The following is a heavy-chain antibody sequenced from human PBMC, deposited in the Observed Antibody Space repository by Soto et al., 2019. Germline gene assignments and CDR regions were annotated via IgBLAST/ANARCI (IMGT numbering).Heavy chain of an antibody. CDR2: MSYDGNKK. CDR3: AKDSYRGDIVLTPAPYGNDY. V-gene: IGHV3-30*18. Sequence: QVQLVESGGGVVQAGRSLRLYCVASEFTFKSYGVHWVRQAPGKGLAWVAVMSYDGNKKHYADSVRGRFTICRDNSKNTLYLQMNSLRTEDTAVYYCAKDSYRGDIVLTPAPYGNDYWGQGTLVTVSS. J-gene: IGHJ4*02. CDR1: EFTFKSYG. D-gene: IGHD2-2*01.